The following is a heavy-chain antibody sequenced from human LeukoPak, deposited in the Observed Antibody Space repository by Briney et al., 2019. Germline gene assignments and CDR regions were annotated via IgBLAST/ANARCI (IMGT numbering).Heavy chain of an antibody. J-gene: IGHJ4*02. D-gene: IGHD1-26*01. CDR3: ARGVGGADY. CDR2: IYSGIST. V-gene: IGHV3-53*01. Sequence: PGGSLRLSCAASGFTVSSNYMSWVRQAPGKGLEWVSVIYSGISTYYADSVKGRFTISRDNAKNSVYLQMNSLRPEDTAVYYCARGVGGADYWGQGTLVTVSS. CDR1: GFTVSSNY.